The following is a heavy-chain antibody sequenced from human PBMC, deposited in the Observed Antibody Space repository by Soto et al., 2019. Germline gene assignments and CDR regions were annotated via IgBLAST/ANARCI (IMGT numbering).Heavy chain of an antibody. CDR1: GFTFSSYG. Sequence: QVQLVESGGGVVQPGRSLRLSCAASGFTFSSYGMHWVRQAPGKGLEWVAVIWYDGSNKYYADSVKGRFTISRDNSKNTLYLQMNSLRAEDTAVYYCARERRNYGIDVWGQGTTVTVSS. CDR2: IWYDGSNK. J-gene: IGHJ6*02. V-gene: IGHV3-33*01. CDR3: ARERRNYGIDV.